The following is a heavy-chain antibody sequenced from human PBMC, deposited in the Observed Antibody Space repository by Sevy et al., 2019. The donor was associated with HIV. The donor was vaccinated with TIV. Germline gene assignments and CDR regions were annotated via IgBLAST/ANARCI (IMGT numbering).Heavy chain of an antibody. J-gene: IGHJ4*02. D-gene: IGHD2-8*01. CDR1: GFAFYDYS. CDR2: LSFGCGKI. Sequence: GGFLRLSCAASGFAFYDYSMSWIRQAPGKGLEWVATLSFGCGKINYADSVKGRFTISRDNSKNSFYLQMDNLRVEDTALYYCAREGCTRPHDYWGQGTGSPSPQ. CDR3: AREGCTRPHDY. V-gene: IGHV3-23*01.